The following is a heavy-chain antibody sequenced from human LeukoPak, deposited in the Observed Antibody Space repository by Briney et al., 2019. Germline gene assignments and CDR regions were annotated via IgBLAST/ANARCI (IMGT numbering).Heavy chain of an antibody. Sequence: GGSLRLSCAASGFTFSDYCMSWIRQAPGKGLEWVSYISSSGSTIYYADSVKGRFTISRDNAKNSRYLQMNRLRAEDTAVYYCARDRDPAMVDYWGQGTLVTVSS. CDR3: ARDRDPAMVDY. V-gene: IGHV3-11*04. CDR2: ISSSGSTI. J-gene: IGHJ4*02. CDR1: GFTFSDYC. D-gene: IGHD5-18*01.